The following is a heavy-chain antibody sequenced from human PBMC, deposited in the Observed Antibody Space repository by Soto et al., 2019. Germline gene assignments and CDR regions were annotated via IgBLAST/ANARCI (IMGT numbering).Heavy chain of an antibody. D-gene: IGHD3-3*01. CDR1: GGSFSGYY. CDR3: ARVNGRITIFGVVILRFNWFDP. J-gene: IGHJ5*02. Sequence: SETLSLTCAVYGGSFSGYYWSWIRQPPGKGLEWIGEINHSGSTNYNPSLKSRVTISVDTSKNQFSLKLSSVTAADTAVYYCARVNGRITIFGVVILRFNWFDPWGQGTLVAVSS. V-gene: IGHV4-34*01. CDR2: INHSGST.